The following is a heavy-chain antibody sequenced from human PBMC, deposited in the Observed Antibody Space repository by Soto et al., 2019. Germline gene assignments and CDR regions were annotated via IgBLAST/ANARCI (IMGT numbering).Heavy chain of an antibody. D-gene: IGHD1-1*01. Sequence: QVQLVESGGGVVQPGRSLRLSCAASGFTFSTYGMHWVRQAPGKGLEWVAMIWFGGKDKYYADSVKGRFTVSRDNSNNTLYRQMNSLRAEDTAVYYCARGTGDWFDPWGQGTLVTVSS. CDR1: GFTFSTYG. CDR3: ARGTGDWFDP. V-gene: IGHV3-33*01. CDR2: IWFGGKDK. J-gene: IGHJ5*02.